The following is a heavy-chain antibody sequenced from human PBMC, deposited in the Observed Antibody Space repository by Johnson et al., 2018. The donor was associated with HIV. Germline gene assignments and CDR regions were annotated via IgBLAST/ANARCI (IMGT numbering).Heavy chain of an antibody. Sequence: VQLVESGGGLVQPGRSLGLSCAASGFTFDDYAMHWVRQAPGKGLEWVSGISWNSGSIGYADSVKGRFTISRDNAKNSLYLQMNSLRAEDTAVYYCARDLTRQQLALSAFDIWGQGTMVTVS. CDR1: GFTFDDYA. V-gene: IGHV3-9*01. CDR3: ARDLTRQQLALSAFDI. CDR2: ISWNSGSI. J-gene: IGHJ3*02. D-gene: IGHD6-13*01.